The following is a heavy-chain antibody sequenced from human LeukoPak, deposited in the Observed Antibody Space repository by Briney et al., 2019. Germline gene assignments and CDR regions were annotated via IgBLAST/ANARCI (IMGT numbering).Heavy chain of an antibody. CDR2: IIPIFGTA. D-gene: IGHD6-13*01. V-gene: IGHV1-69*01. J-gene: IGHJ6*02. CDR3: AREGIAAAGDYYYYGMDV. CDR1: GGTFSSYA. Sequence: ASVKVSCKASGGTFSSYAISWVRQAPGQGLEWMGGIIPIFGTANYAQKFQGRVTITADESTSTAYMEPSSLRSEDTAVYYCAREGIAAAGDYYYYGMDVWGQGTTVTVSS.